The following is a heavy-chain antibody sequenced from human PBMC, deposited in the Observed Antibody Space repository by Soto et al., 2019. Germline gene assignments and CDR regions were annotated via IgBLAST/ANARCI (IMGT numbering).Heavy chain of an antibody. CDR2: INPSGGST. CDR1: GYTFTSYY. V-gene: IGHV1-46*03. D-gene: IGHD3-10*01. J-gene: IGHJ6*02. Sequence: EASVKVSCKASGYTFTSYYMHWVRQAPGQGLEWMGIINPSGGSTSYAQKFQGRVTMTRDTSTSTVYMELSSLRSEDTAVYYCARDILRIDYYGSGSYPYGPYYYYGMDVWGQGTTVTVSS. CDR3: ARDILRIDYYGSGSYPYGPYYYYGMDV.